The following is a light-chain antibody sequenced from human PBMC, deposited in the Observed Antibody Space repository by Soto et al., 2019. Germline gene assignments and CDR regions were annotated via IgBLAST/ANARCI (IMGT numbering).Light chain of an antibody. J-gene: IGKJ2*01. CDR1: QTTNTW. CDR2: DAS. CDR3: QQYKGSPYT. Sequence: DIPMTQFPSTLSASVGDRVTITCRASQTTNTWLAWYQQKPGTAPKLLIYDASSLEGGVPSRFSASGSGTEFPLPISSLQPDDLATYYCQQYKGSPYTFGQGTKVEIK. V-gene: IGKV1-5*01.